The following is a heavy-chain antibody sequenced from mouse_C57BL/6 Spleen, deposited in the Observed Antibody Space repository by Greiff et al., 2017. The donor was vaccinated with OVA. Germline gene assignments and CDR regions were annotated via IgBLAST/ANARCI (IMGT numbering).Heavy chain of an antibody. D-gene: IGHD2-3*01. Sequence: QVQLKQPGAELVKPGASVKLSCKASGYTFTSYWMHWVKQRPGQGLEWIGMIHPNSGSTNYNEKFKSKATLTVDKSSSTAYMQLSSLTSEDSAVYYCARGRYDYLDYWGQGTTLTVSS. CDR1: GYTFTSYW. CDR3: ARGRYDYLDY. V-gene: IGHV1-64*01. CDR2: IHPNSGST. J-gene: IGHJ2*01.